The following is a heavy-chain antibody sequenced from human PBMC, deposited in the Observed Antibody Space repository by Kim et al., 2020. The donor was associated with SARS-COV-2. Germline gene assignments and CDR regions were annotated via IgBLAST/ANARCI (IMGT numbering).Heavy chain of an antibody. J-gene: IGHJ4*02. CDR2: IS. D-gene: IGHD6-19*01. CDR3: ARFASGGSSC. V-gene: IGHV4-34*01. Sequence: ISTSNPALKSRVTISVDTSRNQVSLKLSSVTAADTAVYHCARFASGGSSCWGQGTLVTVSS.